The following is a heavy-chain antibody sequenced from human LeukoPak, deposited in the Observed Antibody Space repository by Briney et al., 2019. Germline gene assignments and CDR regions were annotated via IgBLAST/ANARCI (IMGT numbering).Heavy chain of an antibody. Sequence: PGWSLRLSCAASGFTVSSNYMSWVRQAPGKGLEWVSVIYSGGSTYYADSVKGRFTISRDISKNTLFLQMNALRAEDTAVYYCATHSGGYWGQGTLVTVSS. CDR2: IYSGGST. J-gene: IGHJ4*02. V-gene: IGHV3-66*01. CDR3: ATHSGGY. CDR1: GFTVSSNY. D-gene: IGHD2-21*01.